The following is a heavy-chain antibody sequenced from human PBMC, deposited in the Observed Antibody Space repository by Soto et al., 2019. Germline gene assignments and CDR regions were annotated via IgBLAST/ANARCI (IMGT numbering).Heavy chain of an antibody. Sequence: QVQLQESGPGLVKPSETLSLTCRVSGVSIRRSADFWAWIRQTPGRGLEWLGNVYSSGTPYYNPSLKSRLTISVDTSANEFSLRLRSVTAADTAVYFCARQGDNTDRSGYSLKGLDPWGQGTLVTVSS. CDR1: GVSIRRSADF. CDR3: ARQGDNTDRSGYSLKGLDP. V-gene: IGHV4-39*01. D-gene: IGHD3-3*01. J-gene: IGHJ5*02. CDR2: VYSSGTP.